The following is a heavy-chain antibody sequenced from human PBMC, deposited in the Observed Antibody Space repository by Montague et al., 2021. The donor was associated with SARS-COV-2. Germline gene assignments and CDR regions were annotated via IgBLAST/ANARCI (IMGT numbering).Heavy chain of an antibody. CDR1: GGSFTTYY. D-gene: IGHD2/OR15-2a*01. CDR3: AREASSGNSPANTWFDS. Sequence: SETLSLTCSVSGGSFTTYYWSWVRQPAGKGLEWIGRLYTSGSTNXNPSLKSRVTMSLDTSKNQVSLKLSSVTAADTAVYYCAREASSGNSPANTWFDSWGQGTLVTVSS. V-gene: IGHV4-4*07. J-gene: IGHJ5*01. CDR2: LYTSGST.